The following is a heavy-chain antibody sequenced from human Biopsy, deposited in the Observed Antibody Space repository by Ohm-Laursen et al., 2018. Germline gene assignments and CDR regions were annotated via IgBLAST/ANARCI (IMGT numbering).Heavy chain of an antibody. CDR3: ARAVAGTGGVFDS. CDR2: INPSGGST. Sequence: ALVKVSCKTSGYIFTSYYIHWVRQAPGQGLEWMASINPSGGSTTYAQRFQGRLIMTRDTSTSSIYMELSSLRSEDTAIYFCARAVAGTGGVFDSWGQGTLVTVSS. CDR1: GYIFTSYY. D-gene: IGHD6-19*01. J-gene: IGHJ4*02. V-gene: IGHV1-46*01.